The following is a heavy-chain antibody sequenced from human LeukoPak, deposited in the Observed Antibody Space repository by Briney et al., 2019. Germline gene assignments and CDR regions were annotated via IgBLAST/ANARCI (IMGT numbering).Heavy chain of an antibody. CDR2: IYHSGST. CDR1: GGSISSGGYY. V-gene: IGHV4-30-2*01. J-gene: IGHJ4*02. D-gene: IGHD3-22*01. CDR3: ARSRTASTHYYDSSVSDY. Sequence: KSSETLSLTCTVSGGSISSGGYYWSWIRQPPGKGLEWIGYIYHSGSTYYNPSLKSRVTISVDRSKNQFSLKLSSVTAADTAVYYCARSRTASTHYYDSSVSDYWGQGTLVTVSS.